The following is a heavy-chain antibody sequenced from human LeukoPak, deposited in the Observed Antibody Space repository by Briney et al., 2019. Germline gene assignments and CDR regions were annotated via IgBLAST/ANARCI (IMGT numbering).Heavy chain of an antibody. CDR1: GGSISSGGYS. CDR2: IYHSGST. D-gene: IGHD3-22*01. J-gene: IGHJ4*02. Sequence: SQTLSLTCAVSGGSISSGGYSWSWIRQPPGKGLEWIGYIYHSGSTYYNPSLKSRVTISVDRSKNQFSLKLSSVTAADTAVYYCARGRVGYYDSSGYYPDPQFDYWGQGTLVIVSS. V-gene: IGHV4-30-2*01. CDR3: ARGRVGYYDSSGYYPDPQFDY.